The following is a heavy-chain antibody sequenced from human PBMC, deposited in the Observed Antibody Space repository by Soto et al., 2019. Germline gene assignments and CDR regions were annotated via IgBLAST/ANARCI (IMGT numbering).Heavy chain of an antibody. Sequence: GGSLRLSCAASGFTVSSNYMSWVRQAPGKGLEWVSVIYSGGSTYYADSVKGRFTISRDNSKNTLYLQMNSLRAEDTAVYYCGRDWRMGGGGGVGLAYWGQGTLVTVSS. D-gene: IGHD1-26*01. J-gene: IGHJ4*02. CDR1: GFTVSSNY. CDR2: IYSGGST. CDR3: GRDWRMGGGGGVGLAY. V-gene: IGHV3-53*01.